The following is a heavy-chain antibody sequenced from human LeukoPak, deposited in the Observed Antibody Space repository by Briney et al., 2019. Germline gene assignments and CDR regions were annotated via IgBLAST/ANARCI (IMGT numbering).Heavy chain of an antibody. CDR3: ARDRARDFWSGYPWTYYYGMDV. CDR2: IYYSGST. CDR1: GGSISSYY. Sequence: SETLSLTCTVSGGSISSYYWSWIRQPPGNGLEWIGYIYYSGSTNYNPSLKSRVTISVDTSKNQFSLKLSSVTAADTAVYYCARDRARDFWSGYPWTYYYGMDVWGQGTTVTVSS. V-gene: IGHV4-59*01. D-gene: IGHD3-3*01. J-gene: IGHJ6*02.